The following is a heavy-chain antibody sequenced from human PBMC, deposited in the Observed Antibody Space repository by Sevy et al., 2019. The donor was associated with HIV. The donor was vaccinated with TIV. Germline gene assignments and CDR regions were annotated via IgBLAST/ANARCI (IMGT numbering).Heavy chain of an antibody. D-gene: IGHD2-2*01. CDR3: ARGVSGDIVVVPAAIPFWFDP. CDR2: INHSGST. V-gene: IGHV4-34*01. Sequence: SETLSLTCAVYGGSFSGYYWSWIRQPPGKGLEWIGEINHSGSTNYNPSLKSRVTISVDTSKNQFSLKLSSVTAADTAVDYCARGVSGDIVVVPAAIPFWFDPWGQGTLVTVSS. CDR1: GGSFSGYY. J-gene: IGHJ5*02.